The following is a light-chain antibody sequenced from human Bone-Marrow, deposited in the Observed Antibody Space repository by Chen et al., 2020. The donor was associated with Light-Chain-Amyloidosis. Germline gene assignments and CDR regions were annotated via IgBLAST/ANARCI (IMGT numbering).Light chain of an antibody. Sequence: QSALTQPPSASGSPGQSVTISCTGTSSDVGGSNYVSWYQQHPGKAPKLMIYEVSERPSGVPDRFSGSTSGNAASLTVSGLQAEDEADYYCSSYAGSNNLVFGGGTKLTVL. V-gene: IGLV2-8*01. CDR2: EVS. J-gene: IGLJ2*01. CDR3: SSYAGSNNLV. CDR1: SSDVGGSNY.